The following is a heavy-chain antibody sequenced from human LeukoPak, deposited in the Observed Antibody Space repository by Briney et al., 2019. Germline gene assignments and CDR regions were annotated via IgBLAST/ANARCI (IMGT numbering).Heavy chain of an antibody. D-gene: IGHD3-22*01. CDR1: GGSISSSSYY. CDR2: IYYSGST. V-gene: IGHV4-39*01. CDR3: ARGDYYDSSGYQSPSFDY. Sequence: SETLSLTCAVSGGSISSSSYYWGWIRQPPGKGLEWIGSIYYSGSTYYNPSLKSRVTISVDTSKNQFSLKLSSVTAADTAVYYCARGDYYDSSGYQSPSFDYWGQGTLVTVSS. J-gene: IGHJ4*02.